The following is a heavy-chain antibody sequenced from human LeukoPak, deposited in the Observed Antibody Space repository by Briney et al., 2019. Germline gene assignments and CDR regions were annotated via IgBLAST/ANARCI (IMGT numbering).Heavy chain of an antibody. D-gene: IGHD2/OR15-2a*01. CDR3: ARSREKGGRRIYYYYGMDV. CDR1: GGTFSSYA. J-gene: IGHJ6*02. V-gene: IGHV1-69*13. CDR2: IIPIFGTA. Sequence: SAKVSCKASGGTFSSYAISWVRQAPGQGLEWMGGIIPIFGTANYAQKFQGRVTITVDESTSTAYMELSSLRSEDTAVYYCARSREKGGRRIYYYYGMDVWGQGTTVTVSS.